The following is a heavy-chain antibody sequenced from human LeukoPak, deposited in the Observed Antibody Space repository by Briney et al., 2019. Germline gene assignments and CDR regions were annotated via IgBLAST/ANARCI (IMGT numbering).Heavy chain of an antibody. Sequence: SETLSLTCTVSGGSISSSSYYWGWIRQPPGKGLEWIGSIYYSGSTYYNPSLKSRVTISVDTSKNQFSLKLSSVTAADTAVYYCARGDFWSGYYPPDYFDYWGQGTLVTVSS. V-gene: IGHV4-39*07. CDR3: ARGDFWSGYYPPDYFDY. D-gene: IGHD3-3*01. CDR2: IYYSGST. CDR1: GGSISSSSYY. J-gene: IGHJ4*02.